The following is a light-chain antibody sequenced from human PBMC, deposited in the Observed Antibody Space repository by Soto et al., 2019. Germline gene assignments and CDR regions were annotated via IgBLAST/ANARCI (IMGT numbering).Light chain of an antibody. CDR1: QSISSW. CDR2: DVS. CDR3: QQSDYYSPWT. Sequence: DIPMTQSPSTLSASVGDRDTITCRASQSISSWLAWYQQKPGKAPKLLIYDVSSLHSGVPSRFSGSGSGTEFNLTISSLQPDDFATYYCQQSDYYSPWTLGQGTKVDIK. J-gene: IGKJ1*01. V-gene: IGKV1-5*01.